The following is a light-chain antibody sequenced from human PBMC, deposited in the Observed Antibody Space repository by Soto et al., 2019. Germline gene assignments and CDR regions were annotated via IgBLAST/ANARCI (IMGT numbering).Light chain of an antibody. CDR2: GAS. J-gene: IGKJ5*01. V-gene: IGKV3-20*01. Sequence: EIVLTQSPDTLSLSPGETATLSCRASLSVIHDYLAWHQQKPGQAPRLLIFGASRRATGIPERLSGSGSGRHFTLTINRREPEDFAVYYCQQYGRTLPITFGLGTRLEVK. CDR3: QQYGRTLPIT. CDR1: LSVIHDY.